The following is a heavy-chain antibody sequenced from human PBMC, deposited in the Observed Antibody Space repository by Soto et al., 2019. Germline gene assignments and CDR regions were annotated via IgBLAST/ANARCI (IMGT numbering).Heavy chain of an antibody. CDR3: AKPGEYSSSYFDY. CDR2: ISGSGGST. V-gene: IGHV3-23*01. CDR1: GFTFSSYA. Sequence: GGSLRLSCAASGFTFSSYAMSWVRQAPGKGLEWVSAISGSGGSTYYADSVKGRFTISRDNSMNTLYLQMNSLRAEDTAVYYCAKPGEYSSSYFDYWGQGTLVTVSS. J-gene: IGHJ4*02. D-gene: IGHD6-6*01.